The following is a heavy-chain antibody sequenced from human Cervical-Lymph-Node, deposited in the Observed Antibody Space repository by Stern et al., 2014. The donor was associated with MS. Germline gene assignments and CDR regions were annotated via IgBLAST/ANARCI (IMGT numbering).Heavy chain of an antibody. CDR2: MNPNNANT. D-gene: IGHD5-18*01. CDR3: VRGGFSYGYGLDA. Sequence: ATAQGLEWMGWMNPNNANTGHAQKFQGRVTMTRNTSINTAYMELSSLRSDDTAVYYCVRGGFSYGYGLDAWGQGTAVTVSS. J-gene: IGHJ6*02. V-gene: IGHV1-8*01.